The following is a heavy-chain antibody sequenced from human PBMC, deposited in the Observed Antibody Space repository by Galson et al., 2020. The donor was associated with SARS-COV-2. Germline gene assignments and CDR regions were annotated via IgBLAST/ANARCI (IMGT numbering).Heavy chain of an antibody. D-gene: IGHD6-19*01. V-gene: IGHV4-39*07. CDR2: MYYDGST. CDR1: GGSISSSTYF. Sequence: SCTVSGGSISSSTYFLGWIRQPPGKVLEWIGSMYYDGSTHYNPSLQSRGTMSVDRSKNQFSLTLSSVTAADTAVYFCARVLTPAGSGWTPWDYWGPGALVTVSS. J-gene: IGHJ4*02. CDR3: ARVLTPAGSGWTPWDY.